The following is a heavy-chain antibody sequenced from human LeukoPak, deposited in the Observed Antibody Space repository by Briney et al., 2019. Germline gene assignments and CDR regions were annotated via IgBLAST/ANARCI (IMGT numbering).Heavy chain of an antibody. CDR1: GYYIKTGYF. CDR3: ARVTRHMGWFFDY. J-gene: IGHJ4*02. V-gene: IGHV4-38-2*01. D-gene: IGHD3/OR15-3a*01. Sequence: SETLSLTCDVSGYYIKTGYFWGWIRQPPGKGLEWIGSTSHIGNTYYNPSLKSRLSMSTHTSNNQFFLRLTSVTAADTAIYYCARVTRHMGWFFDYWGQGILVTVSS. CDR2: TSHIGNT.